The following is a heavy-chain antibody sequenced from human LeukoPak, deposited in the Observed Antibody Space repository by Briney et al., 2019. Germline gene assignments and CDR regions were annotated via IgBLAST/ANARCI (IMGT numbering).Heavy chain of an antibody. CDR2: ISYDGSNK. Sequence: GRSQRLSCAASGFTFSSYAMHWVHQAPGKGLEWVAVISYDGSNKYYADSVKGRFTISRDNSKNTLYLQMNSLRAEDTAVYYCARDRSSSLDYWGQGTLVTASS. CDR1: GFTFSSYA. CDR3: ARDRSSSLDY. V-gene: IGHV3-30*04. J-gene: IGHJ4*02. D-gene: IGHD6-13*01.